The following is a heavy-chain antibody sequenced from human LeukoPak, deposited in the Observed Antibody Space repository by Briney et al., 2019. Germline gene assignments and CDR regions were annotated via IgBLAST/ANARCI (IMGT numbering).Heavy chain of an antibody. CDR1: GFTFSSYW. J-gene: IGHJ4*02. CDR3: ATSRTLDH. CDR2: IKQDGSEK. Sequence: PGGSLRLSCAAPGFTFSSYWMNWVRQAPGKGLEWVANIKQDGSEKYYVDSVKGRFTISRDNAKSSLYLQMNSLRVEDTAVYYCATSRTLDHWSQGTLVTVSS. V-gene: IGHV3-7*05.